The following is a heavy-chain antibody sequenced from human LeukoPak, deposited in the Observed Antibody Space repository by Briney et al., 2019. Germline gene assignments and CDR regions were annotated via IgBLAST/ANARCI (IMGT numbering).Heavy chain of an antibody. CDR1: GASIGNYY. V-gene: IGHV4-4*07. CDR3: ARDQYYGSGSYYTLGY. Sequence: SETLSLTCTVSGASIGNYYWSWIRQPAGKGLEWIGRTHTSGSANYNPSLKSRVTMSVDTSKNQFSLKLTSVTAADTAVYYCARDQYYGSGSYYTLGYWGQGTLVTVSS. J-gene: IGHJ4*02. D-gene: IGHD3-10*01. CDR2: THTSGSA.